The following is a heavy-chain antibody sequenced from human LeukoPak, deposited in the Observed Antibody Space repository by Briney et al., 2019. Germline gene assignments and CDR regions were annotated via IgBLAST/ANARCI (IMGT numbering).Heavy chain of an antibody. Sequence: PSETLSLTCNVSSGSISSGTHYWSWVRQRPGKGLEWIGHIFHSGSTYYNPSLQSQSIISIDTSKNQFSLNLSSVTAADTAVYYCARGRGGDYVLDYWGQGTLVTVSS. CDR2: IFHSGST. CDR1: SGSISSGTHY. J-gene: IGHJ4*02. D-gene: IGHD4-17*01. V-gene: IGHV4-31*01. CDR3: ARGRGGDYVLDY.